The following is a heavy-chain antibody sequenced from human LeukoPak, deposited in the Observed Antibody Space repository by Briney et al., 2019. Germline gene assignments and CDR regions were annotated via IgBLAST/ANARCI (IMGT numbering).Heavy chain of an antibody. D-gene: IGHD3-22*01. CDR3: ARNPYYYDSYYYYYYMDV. CDR2: INHSGST. V-gene: IGHV4-34*01. Sequence: SETLSLTCAVYGGSFSGYYWSWIRQPPGKGLEGIGEINHSGSTNYNPSLKSRVTISVGTSKNQFSLKLSSVTAANTAVYYCARNPYYYDSYYYYYYMDVWGKGTTVTVSS. J-gene: IGHJ6*03. CDR1: GGSFSGYY.